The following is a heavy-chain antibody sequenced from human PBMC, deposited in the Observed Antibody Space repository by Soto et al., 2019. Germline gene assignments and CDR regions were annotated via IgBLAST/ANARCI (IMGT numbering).Heavy chain of an antibody. CDR1: GYSFTDKY. J-gene: IGHJ4*02. V-gene: IGHV1-2*02. Sequence: ASVKVSCKASGYSFTDKYLHWVRQAPGQGLEWMGWINPKSGGTDFAQKFQGRVTMTRDTAISTGYMELRGLRSDDTAVYYCARAYSGSGSPKFWGQGTLVTVS. D-gene: IGHD3-10*01. CDR2: INPKSGGT. CDR3: ARAYSGSGSPKF.